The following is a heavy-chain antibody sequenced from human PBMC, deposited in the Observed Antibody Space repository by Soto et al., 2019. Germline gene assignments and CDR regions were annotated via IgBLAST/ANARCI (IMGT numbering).Heavy chain of an antibody. V-gene: IGHV1-24*01. Sequence: GASVKVSCKVSGYTLTELSMHWVRQAPGKGLEWMGGFDPEDGETIYAQKFQGRVTMTEDTSTDTAYMELSSLRSGDTAVYYCARGDITIFGVVPSDDYYYGMDVWGQGTTVTVSS. CDR1: GYTLTELS. D-gene: IGHD3-3*01. CDR3: ARGDITIFGVVPSDDYYYGMDV. CDR2: FDPEDGET. J-gene: IGHJ6*02.